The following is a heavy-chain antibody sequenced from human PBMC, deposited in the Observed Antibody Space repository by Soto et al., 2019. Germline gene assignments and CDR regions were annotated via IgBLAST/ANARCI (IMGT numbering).Heavy chain of an antibody. CDR2: IHYSGTT. D-gene: IGHD6-13*01. CDR3: XAGEASSRNLAPYYLDF. V-gene: IGHV4-59*01. J-gene: IGHJ4*02. Sequence: SETLSLTCTVSGGSMRDYFWTWIRQPPGKGLEWIGYIHYSGTTSFFPSYNPSLRSRVTISEDTSKNQFSLKLLSVTTADTAVYFCXAGEASSRNLAPYYLDFWGQGTLVTVSS. CDR1: GGSMRDYF.